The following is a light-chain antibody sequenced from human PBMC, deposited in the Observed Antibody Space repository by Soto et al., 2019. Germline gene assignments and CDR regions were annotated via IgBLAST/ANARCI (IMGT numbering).Light chain of an antibody. CDR3: AAWDDSLNGVV. V-gene: IGLV1-44*01. CDR1: RFNIGRNT. CDR2: SNN. Sequence: QPVLTQPPSASGTPGQRVTISCSGSRFNIGRNTVNWYQQLPGSAPKLLIYSNNQRPSGVPDRFSGSRSGTSASLAIRGLQSEDEADYYCAAWDDSLNGVVFGGGTKLTVL. J-gene: IGLJ2*01.